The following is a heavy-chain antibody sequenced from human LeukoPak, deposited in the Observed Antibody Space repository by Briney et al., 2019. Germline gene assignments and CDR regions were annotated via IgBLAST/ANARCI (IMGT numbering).Heavy chain of an antibody. CDR3: AKDGGISASTHDGFDI. Sequence: TGESLRLSCAASGFTFSTYAMNWVRQAPGEGLEWVSGISGSGDTQYADSVKGRFTISRDNSKNTLYLQMNSLRAEDTAVYYCAKDGGISASTHDGFDIWGQGTMVTVSS. J-gene: IGHJ3*02. D-gene: IGHD2-15*01. V-gene: IGHV3-23*01. CDR1: GFTFSTYA. CDR2: ISGSGDT.